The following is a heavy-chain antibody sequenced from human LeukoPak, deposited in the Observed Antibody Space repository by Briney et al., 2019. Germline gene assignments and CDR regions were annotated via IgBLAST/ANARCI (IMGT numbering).Heavy chain of an antibody. CDR1: GFTFSSYW. J-gene: IGHJ5*02. CDR3: ARDVEDWNYMGFDP. Sequence: GGSLTLSCAPSGFTFSSYWMNWARQAPGKGLEWVASINHNGNENYYVDSVEGRFTISRDNAKNSLYLQMSNLRAEDTAVYFCARDVEDWNYMGFDPWGQGTLVTVSS. V-gene: IGHV3-7*03. CDR2: INHNGNEN. D-gene: IGHD1-7*01.